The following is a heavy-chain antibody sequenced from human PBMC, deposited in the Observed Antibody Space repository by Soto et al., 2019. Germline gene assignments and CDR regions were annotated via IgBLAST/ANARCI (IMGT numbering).Heavy chain of an antibody. Sequence: XXTLSLTCTVDDGSFGGYYGRWIPQPPGKGLEWIGEINHSGSTNYNPSLKSRVTISVDTSKNQFSLKLSSVHAADTAVYYCARVSGIYYYGMDVWGQGTTVTVSS. CDR2: INHSGST. J-gene: IGHJ6*02. D-gene: IGHD3-10*01. V-gene: IGHV4-34*01. CDR3: ARVSGIYYYGMDV. CDR1: DGSFGGYY.